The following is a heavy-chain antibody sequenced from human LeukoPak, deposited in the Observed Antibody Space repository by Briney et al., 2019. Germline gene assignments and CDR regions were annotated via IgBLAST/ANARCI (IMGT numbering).Heavy chain of an antibody. D-gene: IGHD2-2*01. J-gene: IGHJ4*02. CDR2: IRYDGSNK. V-gene: IGHV3-30*02. Sequence: GGSLRLSCAASGFTFSSYGMHWVRQAPGKGLEWVAFIRYDGSNKYYADSVKGRFTISRDNSKNTLYLQMNSLRAEDTAVYYCAKVYKYCSSTSCYYYFDYWGQGTLVTVSS. CDR3: AKVYKYCSSTSCYYYFDY. CDR1: GFTFSSYG.